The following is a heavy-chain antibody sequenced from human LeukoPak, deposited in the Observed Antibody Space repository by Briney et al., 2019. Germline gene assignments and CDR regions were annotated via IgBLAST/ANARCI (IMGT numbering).Heavy chain of an antibody. Sequence: SETLSLTCSVSGDSISSSGYYWDWIRQPPGKGLEWIGSIHHSGNTNYNPSLKSRVTISADMSKNQFSLKVNSVTAADAAVYYCATQPRTGGYYVDYWGQGTLVTVSS. J-gene: IGHJ4*02. CDR3: ATQPRTGGYYVDY. CDR1: GDSISSSGYY. D-gene: IGHD3-16*01. V-gene: IGHV4-39*07. CDR2: IHHSGNT.